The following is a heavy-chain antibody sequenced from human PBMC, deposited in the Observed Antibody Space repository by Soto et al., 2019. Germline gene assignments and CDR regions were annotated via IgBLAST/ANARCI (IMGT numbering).Heavy chain of an antibody. Sequence: GGSLRLSCSVSGFTFSSYSMHWVRQAPGKGLEYVSAISSNGGSTYYADSVRGRFTISRDNSKNTLYLQMSSLRAEDTAVYYCVKDNWNYYYGMDVWGQGTTVTVSS. J-gene: IGHJ6*02. CDR2: ISSNGGST. V-gene: IGHV3-64D*08. CDR3: VKDNWNYYYGMDV. D-gene: IGHD1-20*01. CDR1: GFTFSSYS.